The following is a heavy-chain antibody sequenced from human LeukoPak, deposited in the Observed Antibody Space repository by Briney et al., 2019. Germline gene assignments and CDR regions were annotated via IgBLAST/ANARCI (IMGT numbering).Heavy chain of an antibody. V-gene: IGHV3-30*18. J-gene: IGHJ4*02. CDR1: GFPFSSYG. Sequence: GSLRLSCAASGFPFSSYGMHWVRQAPGKGLEWVAVISYDGSNKYYADSVKGRFTISRDNSKNTLYLQMNSLRAEDTAVYYCAKDVSSGWDPAFDYWGQGTLVTVSS. CDR2: ISYDGSNK. D-gene: IGHD6-19*01. CDR3: AKDVSSGWDPAFDY.